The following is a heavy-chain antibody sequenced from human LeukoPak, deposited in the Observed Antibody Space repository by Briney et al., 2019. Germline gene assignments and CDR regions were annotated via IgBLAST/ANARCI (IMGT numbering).Heavy chain of an antibody. D-gene: IGHD3-10*01. CDR1: GFTFSSYS. CDR2: ISSSSSYI. J-gene: IGHJ4*02. V-gene: IGHV3-21*01. Sequence: PGGSLRLSCAASGFTFSSYSMTWVRQAPGKGLEWVSSISSSSSYIYYADSVKGRFTISRDNAKNSLYLQMNSLRAEDTAVYYCAREDGRGFDYWGQGTLITVSS. CDR3: AREDGRGFDY.